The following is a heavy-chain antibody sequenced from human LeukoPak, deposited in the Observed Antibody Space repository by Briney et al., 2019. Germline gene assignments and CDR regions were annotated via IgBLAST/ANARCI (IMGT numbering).Heavy chain of an antibody. CDR1: GFTLDQHA. Sequence: GGSLRLSCAVSGFTLDQHALSWVRKAPGEGLEWVAGIIDVGDTYYKDSVKGRFTLSRDYSRNTLFLQMYSLRAEDTATYYCVKDYCRGXXCPXXFFDXXXXXTXXTXSX. CDR2: IIDVGDT. J-gene: IGHJ4*02. D-gene: IGHD2-15*01. V-gene: IGHV3-23*01. CDR3: VKDYCRGXXCPXXFFDX.